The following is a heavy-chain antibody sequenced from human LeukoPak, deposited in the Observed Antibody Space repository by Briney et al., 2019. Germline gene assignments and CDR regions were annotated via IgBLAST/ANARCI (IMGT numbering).Heavy chain of an antibody. Sequence: GGSLRLSCAASGFTFSSYAMHWVRQAPGKGLEWVAVISYDGSNKYYADSVKGRFTISRDNAKNSLYLQMNSLRPEDTAMYYCAKDSIAETNIWYYFDYWGQGSLVTVSS. V-gene: IGHV3-30-3*01. D-gene: IGHD6-13*01. CDR3: AKDSIAETNIWYYFDY. CDR2: ISYDGSNK. J-gene: IGHJ4*02. CDR1: GFTFSSYA.